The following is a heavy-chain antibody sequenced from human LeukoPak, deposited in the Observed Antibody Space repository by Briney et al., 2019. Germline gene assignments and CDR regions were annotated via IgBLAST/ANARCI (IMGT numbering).Heavy chain of an antibody. CDR2: IYYSGST. Sequence: PSETLSLTCTVSGGSISSYYWSWIRQPPGKGLEWIGYIYYSGSTNYNPSLQSRVTISVDTSKNQFSLKLSSVTAADTAVYYCAGTYYDILTGYSPSLAFDIWGQGTMVTVSS. D-gene: IGHD3-9*01. J-gene: IGHJ3*02. CDR1: GGSISSYY. CDR3: AGTYYDILTGYSPSLAFDI. V-gene: IGHV4-59*08.